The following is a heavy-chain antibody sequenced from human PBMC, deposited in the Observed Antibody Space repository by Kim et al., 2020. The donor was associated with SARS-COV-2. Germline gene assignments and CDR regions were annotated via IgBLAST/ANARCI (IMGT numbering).Heavy chain of an antibody. CDR2: IIPIFGTA. D-gene: IGHD6-13*01. J-gene: IGHJ3*02. CDR3: ARDSKDSSSWYDAFDI. CDR1: GGTFSSYA. V-gene: IGHV1-69*13. Sequence: SVKVSCKASGGTFSSYAISWVRQAPGQGLEWMGGIIPIFGTANYAQKFQGRVTITADESTSTAYMELSSLRSEDTAVYYCARDSKDSSSWYDAFDIWGQGTMVTVSS.